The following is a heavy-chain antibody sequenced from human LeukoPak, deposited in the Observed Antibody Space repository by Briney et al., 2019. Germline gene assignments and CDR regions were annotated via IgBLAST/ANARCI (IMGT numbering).Heavy chain of an antibody. CDR1: GFTVNSNF. CDR2: IYTDGST. D-gene: IGHD3-3*01. Sequence: GGSLRLSCAASGFTVNSNFMSWVRQAPGKGLEWLSVIYTDGSTYSEDSVKGRFTISRDNSNNTLYLQINSLRAEDTAVYYCARGRPDYYFDYWGQGTLVTGSS. CDR3: ARGRPDYYFDY. J-gene: IGHJ4*02. V-gene: IGHV3-53*01.